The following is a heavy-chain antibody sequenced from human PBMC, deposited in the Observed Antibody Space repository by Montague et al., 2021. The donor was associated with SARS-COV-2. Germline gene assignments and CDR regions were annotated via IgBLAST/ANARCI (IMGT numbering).Heavy chain of an antibody. Sequence: SETLSLTCTVSGGSISSYYWSWIRQPPGKGLEWIGYIYYSGSNNYNPSLKSRVTISVDTSKNQFSLKLSSVTAADTAVYYCARGGDMNWFDPWGQGTLVTVSS. CDR3: ARGGDMNWFDP. D-gene: IGHD2-21*01. V-gene: IGHV4-59*12. J-gene: IGHJ5*02. CDR1: GGSISSYY. CDR2: IYYSGSN.